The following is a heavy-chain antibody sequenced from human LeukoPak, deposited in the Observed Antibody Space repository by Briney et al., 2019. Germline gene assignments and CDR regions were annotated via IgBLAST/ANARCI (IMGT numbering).Heavy chain of an antibody. D-gene: IGHD2-15*01. Sequence: GGSLRLSCAASGFTFSDYYMTWIRQAPGKGLEWISYISSSGSTIYYADSVKGRFTISRDNAKNSLYLQMNSLRAEDTAVYSCARGADGVSSNSRGWFDPWGQGTLVTVSS. CDR3: ARGADGVSSNSRGWFDP. CDR2: ISSSGSTI. CDR1: GFTFSDYY. V-gene: IGHV3-11*04. J-gene: IGHJ5*02.